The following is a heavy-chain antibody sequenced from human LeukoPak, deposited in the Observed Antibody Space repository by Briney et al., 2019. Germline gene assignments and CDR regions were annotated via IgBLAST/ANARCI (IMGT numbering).Heavy chain of an antibody. CDR3: TTMPTVGTTAAGPWYFDL. D-gene: IGHD4-17*01. J-gene: IGHJ2*01. CDR1: RFTFSNAW. Sequence: GGSLRLSCAASRFTFSNAWMSWVRQAPGKGLEWVGRIKSKTDGGTTDYAAPVKGRFTISRDDSKNTLYLQMNSLKTEDTAVYYCTTMPTVGTTAAGPWYFDLWGRGTLVTVSS. V-gene: IGHV3-15*01. CDR2: IKSKTDGGTT.